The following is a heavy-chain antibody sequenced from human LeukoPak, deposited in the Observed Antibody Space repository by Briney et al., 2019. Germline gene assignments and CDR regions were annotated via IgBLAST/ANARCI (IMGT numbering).Heavy chain of an antibody. V-gene: IGHV3-7*01. CDR2: IKQDGSEK. D-gene: IGHD3-10*01. CDR3: ARDSARYFDY. CDR1: GFFVSNNY. J-gene: IGHJ4*02. Sequence: GGSLRLSCAASGFFVSNNYMSWVRQAPGKGLEWVANIKQDGSEKYYVDSVKGRFTISRDNAKNSLYLQMNSLRAEDTAVYYCARDSARYFDYWGQGTLVTVSS.